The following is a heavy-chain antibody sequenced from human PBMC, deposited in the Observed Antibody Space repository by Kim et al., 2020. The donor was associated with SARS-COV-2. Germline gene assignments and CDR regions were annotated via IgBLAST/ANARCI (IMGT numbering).Heavy chain of an antibody. CDR3: GTSSSPDDAFDI. J-gene: IGHJ3*02. D-gene: IGHD6-6*01. Sequence: YYAAPVKGRFTISRDNSKNTLYLQMNSLRAEDTAVYYCGTSSSPDDAFDIWGQGTMVTVSS. V-gene: IGHV3-33*01.